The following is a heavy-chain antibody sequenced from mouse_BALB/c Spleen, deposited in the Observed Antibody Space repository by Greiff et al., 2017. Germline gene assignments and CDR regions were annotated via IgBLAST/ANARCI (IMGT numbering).Heavy chain of an antibody. V-gene: IGHV5-17*02. CDR2: ISSGSSTI. CDR1: GFTFSSFG. Sequence: EVQGVESGGGLVQPGGSRKLSCAASGFTFSSFGMHWVRQAPEKGLEWVAYISSGSSTIYYADTVKGRFTISRGNPKNTLFLQMTSLRSEDTAMYYCARLYYAMDYWGQGTSVTVSS. J-gene: IGHJ4*01. CDR3: ARLYYAMDY.